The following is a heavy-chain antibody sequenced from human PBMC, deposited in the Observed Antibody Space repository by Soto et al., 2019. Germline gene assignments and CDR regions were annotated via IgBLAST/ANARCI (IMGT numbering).Heavy chain of an antibody. D-gene: IGHD3-22*01. CDR1: GFTFSSYG. CDR2: ISYDGSNK. Sequence: QPGGSLRLSCAASGFTFSSYGMHWVRQAPGKGLEWVAVISYDGSNKYYADSVKGRFTISRDNSKNTLYLQMNSLRAEDTAVYYCAKDFGSRIVVVPYFDYWGQGTLVTVSS. CDR3: AKDFGSRIVVVPYFDY. V-gene: IGHV3-30*18. J-gene: IGHJ4*02.